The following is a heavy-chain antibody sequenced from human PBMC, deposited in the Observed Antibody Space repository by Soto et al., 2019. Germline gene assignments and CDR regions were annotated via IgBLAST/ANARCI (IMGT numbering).Heavy chain of an antibody. CDR1: GYTFTGYY. J-gene: IGHJ4*02. CDR3: ARDHRSGSYYTHGDY. CDR2: INPNSGGT. D-gene: IGHD3-10*01. V-gene: IGHV1-2*02. Sequence: AAVKVSCKASGYTFTGYYMHWVRQAPGQGLEWMGWINPNSGGTNYAQKFQGRVTMTRDTSISTAYMELSRLRSDDTAVYYCARDHRSGSYYTHGDYWGQGTLVTVSS.